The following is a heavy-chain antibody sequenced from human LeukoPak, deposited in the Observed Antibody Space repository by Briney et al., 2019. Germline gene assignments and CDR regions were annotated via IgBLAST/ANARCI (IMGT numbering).Heavy chain of an antibody. Sequence: SGGSLRLSCAASGFTFSSYAMSWVRQAPGKGLEWVSTITGSGGDTYHADSVQGRFTISRDNSKNTLFLQMNSLRAEDTAVYYCAKGSSPPRPYYFDYWGQGTLVTVSS. CDR1: GFTFSSYA. CDR2: ITGSGGDT. V-gene: IGHV3-23*01. J-gene: IGHJ4*02. D-gene: IGHD1-26*01. CDR3: AKGSSPPRPYYFDY.